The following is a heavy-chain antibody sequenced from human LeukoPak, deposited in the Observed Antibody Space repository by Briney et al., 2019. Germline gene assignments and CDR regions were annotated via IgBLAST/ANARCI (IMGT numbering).Heavy chain of an antibody. J-gene: IGHJ4*02. CDR2: IYHSGST. D-gene: IGHD3-22*01. Sequence: SETLSLTCTVSGGSISSYYWSWIRQPPGKGLEWIGYIYHSGSTNYNPSLKSRVTISVDTSKNQFSLKLSSVTAADTAVYYCARTGGYYDSSGPNDYWGQGTLVTVSS. CDR3: ARTGGYYDSSGPNDY. CDR1: GGSISSYY. V-gene: IGHV4-59*01.